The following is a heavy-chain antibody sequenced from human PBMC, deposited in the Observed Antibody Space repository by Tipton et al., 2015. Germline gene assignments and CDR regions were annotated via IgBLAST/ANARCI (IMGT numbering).Heavy chain of an antibody. D-gene: IGHD5-12*01. Sequence: TLSLTCTVSGGSISSGGYYWSWIRQHPGKGLEWIGYIYYSGITYYNPSLTSRVTISVDTSKNQFSLKLTSVTAADTAVYYCARDSGYGTVAHWGRGSLVTVSS. J-gene: IGHJ5*02. CDR2: IYYSGIT. CDR1: GGSISSGGYY. V-gene: IGHV4-31*03. CDR3: ARDSGYGTVAH.